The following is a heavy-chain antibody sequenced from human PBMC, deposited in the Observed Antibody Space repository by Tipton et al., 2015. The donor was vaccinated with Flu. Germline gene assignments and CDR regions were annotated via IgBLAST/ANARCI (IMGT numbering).Heavy chain of an antibody. Sequence: TLSLTCTVSGGSISSYTYYWGWFRQSPGTGLEWIGSIYYSGTTYYNPSLKSRVTMSIDTSKNQFSLKLSSVTAADTAVYYCARGPEQWLVNPHYFDYWGQGTLVTVSS. V-gene: IGHV4-39*07. D-gene: IGHD6-19*01. CDR1: GGSISSYTYY. CDR3: ARGPEQWLVNPHYFDY. CDR2: IYYSGTT. J-gene: IGHJ4*02.